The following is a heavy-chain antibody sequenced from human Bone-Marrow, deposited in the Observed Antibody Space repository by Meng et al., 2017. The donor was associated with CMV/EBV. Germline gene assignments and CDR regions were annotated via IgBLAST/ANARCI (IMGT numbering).Heavy chain of an antibody. CDR2: INPNNGDT. V-gene: IGHV1-2*02. D-gene: IGHD3-16*01. CDR3: ARDQGLHWFDP. J-gene: IGHJ5*02. CDR1: GYMFIGYY. Sequence: ASVKVSCKTSGYMFIGYYILWLRQAPGQGLEWMGWINPNNGDTKYSQNFQGRVTLTRDTSISTAYMELNSLRSGDTAVYYCARDQGLHWFDPWGQGNLVNVAS.